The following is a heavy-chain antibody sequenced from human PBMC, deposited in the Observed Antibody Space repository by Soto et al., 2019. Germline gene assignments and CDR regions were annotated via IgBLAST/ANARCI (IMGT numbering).Heavy chain of an antibody. D-gene: IGHD5-12*01. CDR3: ARDISVTTMDYYYYYGMDV. V-gene: IGHV1-18*01. J-gene: IGHJ6*02. CDR1: GYTFTSYG. Sequence: ASVKVSCKASGYTFTSYGISWVRQAPGQGLEWMGWISAYNGNTNYAQKLQGRVTMTTDTSTSTAYMELRSLRSDDTAVYYCARDISVTTMDYYYYYGMDVWGQGTTVTVSS. CDR2: ISAYNGNT.